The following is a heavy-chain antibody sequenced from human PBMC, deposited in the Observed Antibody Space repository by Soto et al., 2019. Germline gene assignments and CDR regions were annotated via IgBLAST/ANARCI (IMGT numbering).Heavy chain of an antibody. Sequence: ASVKVSCKASGFTFFTSAIQWVRQARGQRLEWMGWIVVGSGNTNYAQKFQERVTITRDMSTNTAYMELTSLRSEDTAVYYCAADKYCGGDCYFDYWGQGSMVTVSS. CDR1: GFTFFTSA. D-gene: IGHD2-21*02. J-gene: IGHJ4*02. CDR2: IVVGSGNT. CDR3: AADKYCGGDCYFDY. V-gene: IGHV1-58*02.